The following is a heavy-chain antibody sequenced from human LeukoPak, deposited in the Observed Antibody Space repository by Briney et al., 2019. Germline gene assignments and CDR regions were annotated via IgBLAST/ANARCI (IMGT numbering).Heavy chain of an antibody. V-gene: IGHV1-2*02. J-gene: IGHJ5*02. Sequence: GASVKVSCKASGYTFTGYYMHWVRQAPGQGLEWMGWINPNSGGTNYAQKFQGRVTMTRDTSISTAYMELSRLRSDDTAVYYCARLYVLLWFGERRREGMNWFDPWGQGTLVTVSS. CDR1: GYTFTGYY. CDR3: ARLYVLLWFGERRREGMNWFDP. CDR2: INPNSGGT. D-gene: IGHD3-10*01.